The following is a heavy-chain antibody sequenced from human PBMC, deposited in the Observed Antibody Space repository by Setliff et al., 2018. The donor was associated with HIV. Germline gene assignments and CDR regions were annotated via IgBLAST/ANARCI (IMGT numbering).Heavy chain of an antibody. J-gene: IGHJ3*02. V-gene: IGHV4-4*07. CDR2: IYSSGST. Sequence: SETLSLTCTVSGGSISSYYGSWIRQSAGKGLEWIGRIYSSGSTNYNPSLKSRVTVSIDTSKNQFSLSLNSVTAADTAVYYCARQSGYTRGWDIFGLVAGSFDIWGQGTMVTVSS. D-gene: IGHD3-3*01. CDR1: GGSISSYY. CDR3: ARQSGYTRGWDIFGLVAGSFDI.